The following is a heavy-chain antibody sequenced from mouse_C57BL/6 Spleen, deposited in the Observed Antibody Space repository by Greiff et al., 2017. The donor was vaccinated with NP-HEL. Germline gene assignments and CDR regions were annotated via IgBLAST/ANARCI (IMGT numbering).Heavy chain of an antibody. Sequence: QVQLQQSGAELVRPGSSVKLSCKASGYTFTSYWMHWVKQRPIQGLEWIGNIDPSDSETHYNQKFKDKATLTVDKSSSTAYMQLSSLTSEDSAVYYCARKDDYDEGFDYWGQGTTLTVSS. CDR2: IDPSDSET. CDR3: ARKDDYDEGFDY. J-gene: IGHJ2*01. CDR1: GYTFTSYW. V-gene: IGHV1-52*01. D-gene: IGHD2-4*01.